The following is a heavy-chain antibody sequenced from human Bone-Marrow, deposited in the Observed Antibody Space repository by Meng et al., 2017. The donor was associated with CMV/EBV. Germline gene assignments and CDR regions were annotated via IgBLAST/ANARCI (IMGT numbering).Heavy chain of an antibody. V-gene: IGHV3-7*01. CDR1: GFTFSDYY. J-gene: IGHJ6*02. Sequence: GESLKISCAASGFTFSDYYMSWIRQAPGKGLEWVANIKQDGSEKYYVDSVKGRFTISRDNAKNSLYLQMNSLRAEDTAVYYCARTIAALWPYYYYGMDVWGQGTTVTVSS. CDR2: IKQDGSEK. D-gene: IGHD6-6*01. CDR3: ARTIAALWPYYYYGMDV.